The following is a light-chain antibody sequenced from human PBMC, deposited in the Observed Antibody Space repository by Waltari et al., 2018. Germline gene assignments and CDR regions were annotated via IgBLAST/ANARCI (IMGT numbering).Light chain of an antibody. Sequence: DIVMTQSLDSLAVSLGERATINCKSSQSVLYSSNNKNYLAWYQQKPGQPPKRLIYWASTRESGVPDRFSGSGSGTDFTLTISSLQAEDVAVYYCQQYYSTPPYTFGQGTKLEIK. V-gene: IGKV4-1*01. J-gene: IGKJ2*01. CDR3: QQYYSTPPYT. CDR2: WAS. CDR1: QSVLYSSNNKNY.